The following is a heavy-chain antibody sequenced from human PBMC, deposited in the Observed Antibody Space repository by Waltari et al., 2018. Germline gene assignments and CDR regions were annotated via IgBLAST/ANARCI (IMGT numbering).Heavy chain of an antibody. CDR1: GGSISSFF. Sequence: QVQLQESGPGLVKPSETLSLSCSVSGGSISSFFWNWIRQPPGRGLEWIGFIQHSGSTKCNPSLKSRVTMSVDTSKSQFSLRLTSVTAADTAVYYCARWDSSGRYYGDWGQGTPVIVSS. J-gene: IGHJ4*02. CDR2: IQHSGST. V-gene: IGHV4-59*12. D-gene: IGHD3-22*01. CDR3: ARWDSSGRYYGD.